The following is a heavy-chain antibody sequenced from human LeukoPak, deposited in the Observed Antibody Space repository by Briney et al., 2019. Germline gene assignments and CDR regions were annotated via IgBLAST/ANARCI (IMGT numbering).Heavy chain of an antibody. CDR2: IYPGDSDT. CDR1: GSSFTSYW. D-gene: IGHD7-27*01. Sequence: GESLQISCQGSGSSFTSYWIGWVRQLPGKGREWMGIIYPGDSDTRYSPSFQGQVTISADKSISTAYLQWSSLKASDTAMYYCARPIAGDSFDYWGQGTLVTVSS. CDR3: ARPIAGDSFDY. V-gene: IGHV5-51*01. J-gene: IGHJ4*02.